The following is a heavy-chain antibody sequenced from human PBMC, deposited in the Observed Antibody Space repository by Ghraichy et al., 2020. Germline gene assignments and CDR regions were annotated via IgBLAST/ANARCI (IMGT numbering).Heavy chain of an antibody. CDR3: ARGPPSLPAAIALVRYYYYYGMDV. CDR2: MNPNSGNT. V-gene: IGHV1-8*01. Sequence: ASVKVSCKASGYTFTSYDINWVRQATGQGLEWMGWMNPNSGNTGYAQKFQGRVTMTRNTSISTAYMELSSLRSEDTAVYYCARGPPSLPAAIALVRYYYYYGMDVWGQGTTVTVSS. J-gene: IGHJ6*02. CDR1: GYTFTSYD. D-gene: IGHD2-2*01.